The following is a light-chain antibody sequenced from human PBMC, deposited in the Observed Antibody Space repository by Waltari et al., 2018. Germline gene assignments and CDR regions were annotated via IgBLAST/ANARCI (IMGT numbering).Light chain of an antibody. CDR3: SSYTSSSTLVV. CDR2: EVS. V-gene: IGLV2-14*01. CDR1: SSDVGGYNY. J-gene: IGLJ2*01. Sequence: QSALTQPASVSGSPGQSITISCTGTSSDVGGYNYVSWYQQHPGKAPKHMIYEVSNRPSGVSNRFSGSKSGNPASLTISGLQAEDEADYYGSSYTSSSTLVVCGGGTKLTVL.